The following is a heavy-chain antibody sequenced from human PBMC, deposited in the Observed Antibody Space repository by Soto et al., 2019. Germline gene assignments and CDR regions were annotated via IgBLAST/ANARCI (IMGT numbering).Heavy chain of an antibody. Sequence: PGGSLRLSCAASGFTFSNAWMSWVRQAPGKGLEWVGRIKSKTDGGTTDYAAPVKGRFTISRDDSKNTLYLQMNSLKTEDTAVYYCTTDDGIYYYYMDVWGKGTTVTVS. D-gene: IGHD1-1*01. CDR2: IKSKTDGGTT. CDR3: TTDDGIYYYYMDV. V-gene: IGHV3-15*01. J-gene: IGHJ6*03. CDR1: GFTFSNAW.